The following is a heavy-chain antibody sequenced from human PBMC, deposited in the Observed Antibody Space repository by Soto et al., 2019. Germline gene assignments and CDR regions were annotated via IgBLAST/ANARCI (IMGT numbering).Heavy chain of an antibody. CDR1: GGSISSYY. Sequence: SETLSLTCTVSGGSISSYYWSWIRQPPGKGLEWIGYIYYSGSTNYNPSLKSRVTISVDTSKNQFSLKLSSVTAADTAVYYCAREVAAFTGWMDVWGKGTTVTVSS. CDR2: IYYSGST. V-gene: IGHV4-59*01. D-gene: IGHD6-6*01. CDR3: AREVAAFTGWMDV. J-gene: IGHJ6*04.